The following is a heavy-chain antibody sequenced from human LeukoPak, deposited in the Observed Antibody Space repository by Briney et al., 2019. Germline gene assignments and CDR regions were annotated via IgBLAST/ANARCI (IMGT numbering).Heavy chain of an antibody. CDR1: GGSISSYY. CDR3: AGEVSGSGYYRPDAFDI. Sequence: PSETLSLTCTVSGGSISSYYWSWIRQPAGKGLEWIGRIYTSGSTNYNPSLKSRVTISVDKSKNQFSLKLSSVTAADTAVYYCAGEVSGSGYYRPDAFDIWGQGTMVTVSS. D-gene: IGHD3-3*01. V-gene: IGHV4-4*07. CDR2: IYTSGST. J-gene: IGHJ3*02.